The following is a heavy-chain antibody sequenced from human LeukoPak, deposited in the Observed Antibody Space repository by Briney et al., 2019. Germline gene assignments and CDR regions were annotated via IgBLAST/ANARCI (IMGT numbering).Heavy chain of an antibody. D-gene: IGHD6-13*01. J-gene: IGHJ3*02. CDR2: ISAYNGNT. V-gene: IGHV1-18*01. CDR3: ARVIMGRSSKAFDI. Sequence: GASVKVSCKASGYTFTCYGISWVRQAPGQGLEWMGWISAYNGNTNYAQKLQGRVTMTTDTSTSTAYMELRSLRSDDTAVYYCARVIMGRSSKAFDIWGQGTMVTVSS. CDR1: GYTFTCYG.